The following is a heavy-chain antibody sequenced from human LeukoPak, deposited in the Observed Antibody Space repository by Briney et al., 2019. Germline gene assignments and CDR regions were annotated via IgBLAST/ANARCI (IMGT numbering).Heavy chain of an antibody. CDR3: ARAGALYCSGGSSYDY. J-gene: IGHJ4*02. V-gene: IGHV1-46*01. CDR2: INPSGGRT. CDR1: GYTLTSYY. D-gene: IGHD2-15*01. Sequence: ASVTVSCKASGYTLTSYYMHWVGQAHGQGREGMGIINPSGGRTNYAQKFQGRDTKNRDTNTRTVYMEVRSLRSEHTPVYYCARAGALYCSGGSSYDYWGQGTLVTVSS.